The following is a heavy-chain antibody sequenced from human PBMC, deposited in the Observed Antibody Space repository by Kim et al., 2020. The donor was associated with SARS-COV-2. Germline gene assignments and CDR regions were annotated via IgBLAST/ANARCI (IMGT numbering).Heavy chain of an antibody. J-gene: IGHJ6*02. CDR2: ISYDGSNK. CDR1: GFTFSSYA. D-gene: IGHD3-9*01. V-gene: IGHV3-30*04. CDR3: ARDGAGYDILTGYLSAPHYYYYYGMDV. Sequence: GGSLRLSCAASGFTFSSYARHWVRQAPGKGLEWVAVISYDGSNKYYADSVKGRFTISRENSKNTLYLQMNSLRAEDTAVYYCARDGAGYDILTGYLSAPHYYYYYGMDVWGQGTTVTVSS.